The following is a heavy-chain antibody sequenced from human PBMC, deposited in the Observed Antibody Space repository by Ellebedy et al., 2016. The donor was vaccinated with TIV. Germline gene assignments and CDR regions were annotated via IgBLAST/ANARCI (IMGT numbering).Heavy chain of an antibody. Sequence: SETLSLTXTVSGGSISSYYWSWIRQPAGKGLEWIGRIYTSGSTNYNPSLKSRVTMSVDTSKNQFSLKLSSVTAADTAVYYCARDRTRLVGPGVYYYYGMDVWGQGTTVTVSS. V-gene: IGHV4-4*07. CDR2: IYTSGST. CDR3: ARDRTRLVGPGVYYYYGMDV. D-gene: IGHD3-9*01. CDR1: GGSISSYY. J-gene: IGHJ6*02.